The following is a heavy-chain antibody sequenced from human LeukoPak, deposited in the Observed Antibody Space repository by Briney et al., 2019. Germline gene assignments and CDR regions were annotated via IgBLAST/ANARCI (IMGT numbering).Heavy chain of an antibody. CDR2: ISYDGSNK. CDR3: ARDQLAYSGYDTLFDY. V-gene: IGHV3-30*04. J-gene: IGHJ4*02. Sequence: GGSLRLSCAASGFTFDSYAIHWVRQAPGKGLEWVAVISYDGSNKYYADSVKGRFTISRDNSKNTLYLQLNSLRPEDTAVYYCARDQLAYSGYDTLFDYWGQGSLVAVSS. D-gene: IGHD5-12*01. CDR1: GFTFDSYA.